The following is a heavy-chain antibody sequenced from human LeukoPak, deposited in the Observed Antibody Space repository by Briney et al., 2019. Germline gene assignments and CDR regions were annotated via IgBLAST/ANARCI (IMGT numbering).Heavy chain of an antibody. V-gene: IGHV3-53*01. D-gene: IGHD6-19*01. CDR2: IYSGGST. CDR3: ARELVAGLFDY. CDR1: GFTVSSKY. J-gene: IGHJ4*02. Sequence: GGSLRLSCAASGFTVSSKYMSWVRQAPGGGREWVSVIYSGGSTYYADSVKGRFTISRDNSKNTLYLQMTSLRAEDTAVYYCARELVAGLFDYWGQGTLVTVSS.